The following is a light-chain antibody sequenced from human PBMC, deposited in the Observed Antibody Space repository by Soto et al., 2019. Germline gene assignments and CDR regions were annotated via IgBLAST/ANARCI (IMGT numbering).Light chain of an antibody. J-gene: IGLJ2*01. CDR2: LEGSGSY. CDR1: SGHSSYI. Sequence: QSVLTQLSSASASLGSSVKLTCTLSSGHSSYIIAWHQQQPGKAPRYLMKLEGSGSYNKGSGVPDRFSGSSSGADRYLTISNLQFEDEADYYCETWDSNTAVFGGGTKVTVL. V-gene: IGLV4-60*02. CDR3: ETWDSNTAV.